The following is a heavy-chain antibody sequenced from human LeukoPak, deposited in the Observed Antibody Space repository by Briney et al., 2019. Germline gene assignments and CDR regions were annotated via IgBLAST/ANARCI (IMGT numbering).Heavy chain of an antibody. V-gene: IGHV4-34*08. Sequence: PGGSLRLSCAASGFTFSSYAMSWVRQTPGKGLEWIGEISHTGLTGSNPSLKSRVTIFVDSSKKQFSLRMTSVTAADTGVYYCARVPDITARPCDTWGPGTLVTVSS. J-gene: IGHJ5*02. CDR2: ISHTGLT. CDR3: ARVPDITARPCDT. CDR1: GFTFSSYA. D-gene: IGHD1-1*01.